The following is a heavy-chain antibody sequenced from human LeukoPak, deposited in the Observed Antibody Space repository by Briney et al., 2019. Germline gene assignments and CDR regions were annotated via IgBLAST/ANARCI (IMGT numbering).Heavy chain of an antibody. CDR1: GGSISSYY. V-gene: IGHV4-59*01. D-gene: IGHD6-13*01. Sequence: SETLSLTCTVSGGSISSYYWSWIRQPPGKGLEWIGYIYYSGSTNYNPSLKSRVTISVDTSKNQFSLKLSSVTAADTAVYYCARMYSSSWSWFDPWGQGTLVTVSS. CDR2: IYYSGST. J-gene: IGHJ5*02. CDR3: ARMYSSSWSWFDP.